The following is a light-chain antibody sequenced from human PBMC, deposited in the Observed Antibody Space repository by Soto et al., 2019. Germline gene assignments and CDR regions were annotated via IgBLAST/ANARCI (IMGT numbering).Light chain of an antibody. V-gene: IGLV2-14*01. CDR1: SSDVGSYNH. CDR3: SSFTTSTTYV. J-gene: IGLJ1*01. CDR2: NVN. Sequence: QSALTQSASVPGSPGQSITISCTGTSSDVGSYNHVSWYQQHPGEVPKLIIFNVNDRPSGVSNRFSGSKSGNTASLTISGPQAEDEVDYYCSSFTTSTTYVFGTGTRAPAL.